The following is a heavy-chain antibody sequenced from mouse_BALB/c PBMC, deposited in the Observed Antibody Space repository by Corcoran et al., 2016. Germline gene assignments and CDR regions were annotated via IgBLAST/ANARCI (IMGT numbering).Heavy chain of an antibody. CDR2: INPYYGST. J-gene: IGHJ2*01. CDR1: CYSFTDYI. CDR3: ASGTAPGRFDY. D-gene: IGHD1-1*01. Sequence: EIQLQQTGPELVKPGASVKISCKASCYSFTDYIMLWVKQSHGKSLEWIGNINPYYGSTSYNLKFKGKATLIVDKSSSTAYMQLNSLTSEDSAVYYCASGTAPGRFDYWGQGTTLTVSS. V-gene: IGHV1-39*01.